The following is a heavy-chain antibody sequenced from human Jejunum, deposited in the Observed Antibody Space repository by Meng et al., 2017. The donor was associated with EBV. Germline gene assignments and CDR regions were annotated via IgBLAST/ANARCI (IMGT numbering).Heavy chain of an antibody. V-gene: IGHV4-34*01. J-gene: IGHJ4*02. CDR1: RGSFSGYY. D-gene: IGHD3-16*02. CDR3: ARVAFSYTTRSLDS. CDR2: INHSGST. Sequence: QVQLHQWGEGLLKPSETLSSTWAVDRGSFSGYYWSWIRQYPGKGLEWIGEINHSGSTNYNPSLRSRVTISVETSKNQFSLRLNSVTAADTAVYYCARVAFSYTTRSLDSWGQGTLVTVSS.